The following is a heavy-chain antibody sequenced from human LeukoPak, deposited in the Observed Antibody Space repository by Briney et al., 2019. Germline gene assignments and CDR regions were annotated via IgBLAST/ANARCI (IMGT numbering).Heavy chain of an antibody. CDR3: ARVRIAAAGTGGGYYFDY. CDR2: ISSSGSTI. J-gene: IGHJ4*02. Sequence: GGSLRLSCAASGFTFSDYYMSWIRQAPGKGLEWVSYISSSGSTIYYADSVKGRFTISRDNAKNSLYPQMNSLRAEDTAVYYCARVRIAAAGTGGGYYFDYWGQGTLVTVSS. V-gene: IGHV3-11*01. CDR1: GFTFSDYY. D-gene: IGHD6-13*01.